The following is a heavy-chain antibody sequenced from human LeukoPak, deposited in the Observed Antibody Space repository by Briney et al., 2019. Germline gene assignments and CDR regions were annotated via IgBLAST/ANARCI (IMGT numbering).Heavy chain of an antibody. CDR1: GGSISSYY. J-gene: IGHJ4*02. D-gene: IGHD3-16*01. CDR2: VYYTGST. V-gene: IGHV4-59*08. Sequence: SETLSLTCTVSGGSISSYYWSWIRQPPGKGLEWIGYVYYTGSTNYNPSLKSRVTISVDTSKNQFSLKLSSVTAADTAVYYCARRGPGAPFDYWGQGTLVTVSS. CDR3: ARRGPGAPFDY.